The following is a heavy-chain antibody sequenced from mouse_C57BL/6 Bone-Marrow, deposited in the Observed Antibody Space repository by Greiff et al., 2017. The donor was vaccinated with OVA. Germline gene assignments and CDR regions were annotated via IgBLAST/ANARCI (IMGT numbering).Heavy chain of an antibody. CDR2: LYPGNSDT. Sequence: VQLQQSGTVLARPGASVKMSCKTSGYTFTSYWLHWVKQRPGQGLEWIGALYPGNSDTSYNQKFKGKAKLTAVTSASTAYMELSSLTNEDSAVYYCTREGDYDGAWFAYWGQGTLVTVSA. D-gene: IGHD2-4*01. J-gene: IGHJ3*01. CDR1: GYTFTSYW. V-gene: IGHV1-5*01. CDR3: TREGDYDGAWFAY.